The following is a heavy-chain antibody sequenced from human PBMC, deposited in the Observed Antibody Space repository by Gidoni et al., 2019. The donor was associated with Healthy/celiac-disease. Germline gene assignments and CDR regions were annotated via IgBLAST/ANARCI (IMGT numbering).Heavy chain of an antibody. CDR3: ARVDSGDYYDSSGYYHYFDY. CDR1: GGTFSSYA. Sequence: QVQLVQSGAEVKKPGSSVKVSCKASGGTFSSYAISWVRQAPGQGLEWMGGIIPIFGTANYAQKFQGRVTITADESTSTAYMELSSLRSEDTAVYYCARVDSGDYYDSSGYYHYFDYWGQGTLGHRLL. CDR2: IIPIFGTA. D-gene: IGHD3-22*01. J-gene: IGHJ4*02. V-gene: IGHV1-69*01.